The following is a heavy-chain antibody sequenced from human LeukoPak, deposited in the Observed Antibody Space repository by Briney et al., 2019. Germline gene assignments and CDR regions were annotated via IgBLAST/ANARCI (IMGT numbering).Heavy chain of an antibody. CDR3: ARWGRTYNILTGYSY. J-gene: IGHJ4*02. CDR2: ISSSSSYI. V-gene: IGHV3-21*04. CDR1: GFTFTSYG. D-gene: IGHD3-9*01. Sequence: GGSLRLSCAASGFTFTSYGMTWVRQAPGKGLEWVSSISSSSSYIYYSDSVKGRFTISRDNAKNSLYLQMNSLRSEDTAVYYCARWGRTYNILTGYSYWGQGTLVTVSS.